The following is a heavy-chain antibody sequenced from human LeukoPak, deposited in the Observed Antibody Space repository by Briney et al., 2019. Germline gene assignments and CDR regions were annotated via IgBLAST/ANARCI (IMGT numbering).Heavy chain of an antibody. D-gene: IGHD6-19*01. J-gene: IGHJ5*02. Sequence: GASVKVSCKASGYTFTSYAMNWVRQAPGQGLEWMGWINTNTGNPTYAQGFTGRFVFSLDTSVGTAYLQISSLKAEDTAVYYCARVFGSGWRDVFDPWGQGTLVTVSS. CDR2: INTNTGNP. V-gene: IGHV7-4-1*02. CDR3: ARVFGSGWRDVFDP. CDR1: GYTFTSYA.